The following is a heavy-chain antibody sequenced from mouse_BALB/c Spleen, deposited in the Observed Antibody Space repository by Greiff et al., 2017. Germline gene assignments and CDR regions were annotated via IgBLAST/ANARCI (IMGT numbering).Heavy chain of an antibody. V-gene: IGHV2-9*02. CDR1: GFSLTSYG. CDR2: IWAGGST. J-gene: IGHJ1*01. Sequence: VHLVESGPGLVAPSQSLSITCTVSGFSLTSYGVHWVRQPPGKGLEWLGVIWAGGSTNYNSALMSRLSISKDNSKSQVFLKMNSLQTDDTAMYYCARLTAPYWYFDVWGAGTTVTVSS. CDR3: ARLTAPYWYFDV. D-gene: IGHD1-2*01.